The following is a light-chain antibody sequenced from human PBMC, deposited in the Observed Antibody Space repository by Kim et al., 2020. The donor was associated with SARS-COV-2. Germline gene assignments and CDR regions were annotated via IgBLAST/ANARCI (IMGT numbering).Light chain of an antibody. CDR2: DVS. V-gene: IGLV2-14*03. CDR1: SSDVVVYNY. CDR3: SSYVSGSLYV. J-gene: IGLJ1*01. Sequence: QSITISFTGNSSDVVVYNYVSWYQPHPGKAPKLMIHDVSKRPSGISKRFSSSKSGNTASLTISGLQADDKADYYCSSYVSGSLYVFGTGTNITVL.